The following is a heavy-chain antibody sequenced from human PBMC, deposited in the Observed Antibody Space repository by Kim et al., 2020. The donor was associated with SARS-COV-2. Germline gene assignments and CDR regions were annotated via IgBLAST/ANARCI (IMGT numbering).Heavy chain of an antibody. D-gene: IGHD1-26*01. V-gene: IGHV4-31*03. J-gene: IGHJ4*02. CDR3: ARVPRYNGSPDY. CDR2: IYYSGSS. CDR1: GDSVSSGGYN. Sequence: SETLSLTCTVSGDSVSSGGYNWNWIRQESGKGLEWIGHIYYSGSSYYNPSLKSRVTISLDRSKNQFFLKLTSVTAAATATYYCARVPRYNGSPDYWGQGT.